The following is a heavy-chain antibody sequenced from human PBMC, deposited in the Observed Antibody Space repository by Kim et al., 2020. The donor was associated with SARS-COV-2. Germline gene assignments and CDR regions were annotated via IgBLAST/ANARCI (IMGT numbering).Heavy chain of an antibody. Sequence: SETLSLTCTVSGGSISSYYWSWIRQPPGKGLEWIGYIYYSGSTNYNPSLKSRVSISVDTSKNQFSLRLSSVTAADTAMYYCAGKHRSYFDPWGQGTLVT. J-gene: IGHJ5*02. CDR3: AGKHRSYFDP. D-gene: IGHD1-26*01. CDR1: GGSISSYY. V-gene: IGHV4-59*13. CDR2: IYYSGST.